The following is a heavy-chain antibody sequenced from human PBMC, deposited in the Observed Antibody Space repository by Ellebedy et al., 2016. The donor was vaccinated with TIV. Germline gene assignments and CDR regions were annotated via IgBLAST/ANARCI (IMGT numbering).Heavy chain of an antibody. D-gene: IGHD5-24*01. Sequence: MPSETLSLTCIVSGDSISSNYYWAWIRQPPGNGLEWIGSIFHTGSTYYNPSLKSRVTLSVDTSKNQLSLKLSSVTAADTAVYHCARVGNDFNFDYWGQGTLVTVSS. CDR2: IFHTGST. CDR3: ARVGNDFNFDY. CDR1: GDSISSNYY. V-gene: IGHV4-38-2*02. J-gene: IGHJ4*02.